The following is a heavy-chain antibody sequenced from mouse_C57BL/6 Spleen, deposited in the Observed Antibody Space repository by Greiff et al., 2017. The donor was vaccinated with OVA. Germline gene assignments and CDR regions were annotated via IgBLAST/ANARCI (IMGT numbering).Heavy chain of an antibody. D-gene: IGHD1-1*01. J-gene: IGHJ4*01. V-gene: IGHV5-16*02. CDR2: INYDGSST. CDR1: GFTFSDYY. Sequence: DVKLVESEGGLVQPGSSMKLSCTASGFTFSDYYMAWVRQVPEKGLEWVANINYDGSSTYYLDSLKSRFIISRDNAKNILYLQMSSLKSEDTATYYCARRSVVDYAMDYWGQGTSVTVSS. CDR3: ARRSVVDYAMDY.